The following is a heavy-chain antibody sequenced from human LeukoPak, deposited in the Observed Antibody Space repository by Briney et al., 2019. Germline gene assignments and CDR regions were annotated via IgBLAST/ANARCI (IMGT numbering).Heavy chain of an antibody. CDR2: IYYSGNT. J-gene: IGHJ4*02. D-gene: IGHD6-13*01. Sequence: SETLSLTCTVSGGSVSSGSYYWSWIRQPPGKGLEWIGYIYYSGNTNYNPSLKSRVTISVDTSKNQFSLKLSSVTAADTATYYCARSTGVSTAGTIDYWGQGTLVTVSS. CDR3: ARSTGVSTAGTIDY. CDR1: GGSVSSGSYY. V-gene: IGHV4-61*01.